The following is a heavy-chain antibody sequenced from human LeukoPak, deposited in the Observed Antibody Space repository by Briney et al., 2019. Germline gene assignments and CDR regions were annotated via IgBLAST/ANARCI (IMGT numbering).Heavy chain of an antibody. CDR2: SNHSGST. D-gene: IGHD3-22*01. V-gene: IGHV4-34*01. CDR3: VREAATDYYDSSGYYRQTEVFDA. J-gene: IGHJ3*01. CDR1: DGSFGPYY. Sequence: SETLSLTCAVSDGSFGPYYWSWIRQPPGKGLEYIGESNHSGSTNYNPSLKGRVTISVDKSKNQFSLKLRSVTAADTAVYYCVREAATDYYDSSGYYRQTEVFDAWGQGTMVTVSS.